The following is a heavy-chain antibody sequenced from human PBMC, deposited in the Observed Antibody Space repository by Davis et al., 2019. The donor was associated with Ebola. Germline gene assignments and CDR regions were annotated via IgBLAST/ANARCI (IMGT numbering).Heavy chain of an antibody. J-gene: IGHJ4*02. V-gene: IGHV3-74*01. CDR3: ARDSIVGPTTFDY. D-gene: IGHD1-26*01. Sequence: GESLKISCAASGFTFSSHWMHLVRQAPGKGLVWVSRIPSDGIRTTYADSVKGRFTISRDNAKSTLYLQMNNLRAEDTAVYYCARDSIVGPTTFDYWGQGTLVTVSS. CDR1: GFTFSSHW. CDR2: IPSDGIRT.